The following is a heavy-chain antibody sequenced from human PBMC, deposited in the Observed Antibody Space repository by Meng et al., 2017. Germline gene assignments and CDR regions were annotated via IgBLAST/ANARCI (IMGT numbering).Heavy chain of an antibody. CDR1: GFTFSSYA. D-gene: IGHD6-19*01. V-gene: IGHV3-30*04. CDR3: ARGYAVGGNFDY. Sequence: GESLKISCAASGFTFSSYAMHWVRQAPGKGLEWVAVIPYDGSNKYYADSVKGRFTISRDNSKNTLYLQMNSLRAEDTAVYYCARGYAVGGNFDYWGQGTLVTVSS. J-gene: IGHJ4*02. CDR2: IPYDGSNK.